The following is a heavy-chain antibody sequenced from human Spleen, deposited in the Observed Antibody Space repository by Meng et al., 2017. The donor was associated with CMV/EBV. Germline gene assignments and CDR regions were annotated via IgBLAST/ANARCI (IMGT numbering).Heavy chain of an antibody. CDR2: IYWNDDK. CDR1: GFSLSTSGMG. J-gene: IGHJ4*02. V-gene: IGHV2-5*01. D-gene: IGHD2-2*01. Sequence: SGPTLVKPTQTLTLTCTFSGFSLSTSGMGVGWIRQPPGKALEWLALIYWNDDKRYSPSLKSRLTITKDTSKNQVVLTMTNMDPVDTATYYCAHSLYCSSISCETYYFDYWGQGTLVTVSS. CDR3: AHSLYCSSISCETYYFDY.